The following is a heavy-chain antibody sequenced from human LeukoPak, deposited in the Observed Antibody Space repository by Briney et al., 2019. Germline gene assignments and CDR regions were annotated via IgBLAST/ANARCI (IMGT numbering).Heavy chain of an antibody. CDR1: GGSFSGYY. CDR2: INHSGST. CDR3: ASPIAVAGC. J-gene: IGHJ4*02. D-gene: IGHD6-19*01. Sequence: PSETLSLTCAVYGGSFSGYYWSWIRQPPGKGLEWIGEINHSGSTNYNPSLKSRVTISVDTSKNQFSLELSSVTAADTAVYYCASPIAVAGCWGQGTLVTVSS. V-gene: IGHV4-34*01.